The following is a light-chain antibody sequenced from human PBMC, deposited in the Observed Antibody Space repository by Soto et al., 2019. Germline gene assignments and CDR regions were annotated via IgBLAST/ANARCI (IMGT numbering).Light chain of an antibody. Sequence: EIVLTQSPGTLSLSPGKRATLSCRASQSVSSSYLAWYQQKPGQAPRLLIYGASSRATGIPDRFSGSGSGTDFTLTISRLEPEDFAVYYYQQYGSSPPYTFGQGTKLEIK. J-gene: IGKJ2*01. CDR1: QSVSSSY. V-gene: IGKV3-20*01. CDR2: GAS. CDR3: QQYGSSPPYT.